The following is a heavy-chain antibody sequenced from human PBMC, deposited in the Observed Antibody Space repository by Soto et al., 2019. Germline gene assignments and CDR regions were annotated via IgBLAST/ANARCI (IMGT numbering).Heavy chain of an antibody. V-gene: IGHV3-30*18. CDR2: ISYDGSNK. CDR1: GFTFSSYG. J-gene: IGHJ4*02. D-gene: IGHD2-15*01. CDR3: SKAPAMVVVAATPSPGFDY. Sequence: QVQLVESGGGVVQPGRSLRLSCAASGFTFSSYGMHWVRQAPGKGLEWVAVISYDGSNKYYADSVKGRFTISRDNSKNKLYLQMNSLRAEDTAVYYCSKAPAMVVVAATPSPGFDYWGQGTLVTVSS.